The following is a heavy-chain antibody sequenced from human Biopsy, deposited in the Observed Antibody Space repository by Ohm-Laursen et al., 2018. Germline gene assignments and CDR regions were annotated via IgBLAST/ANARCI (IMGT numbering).Heavy chain of an antibody. Sequence: GASVKVSCNTSGYTFSLYHIHWVRQAPGQGLEWMGWIDPDSGRTSFGQNFQGRVTMTSDTSTGTAYLELTRLRSDDTAVYYCARDPYCSGGNCYSPLDHWGQGTLVTVSA. CDR2: IDPDSGRT. V-gene: IGHV1-2*02. D-gene: IGHD2-15*01. J-gene: IGHJ4*02. CDR1: GYTFSLYH. CDR3: ARDPYCSGGNCYSPLDH.